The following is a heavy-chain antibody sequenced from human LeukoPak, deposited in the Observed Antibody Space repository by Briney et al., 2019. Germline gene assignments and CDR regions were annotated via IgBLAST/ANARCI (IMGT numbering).Heavy chain of an antibody. CDR1: GGSLSSSSYY. V-gene: IGHV4-39*01. CDR3: ARPGVYCSSTSCPFDY. J-gene: IGHJ4*02. CDR2: IYYSGST. D-gene: IGHD2-2*01. Sequence: SETLSLTCTVSGGSLSSSSYYWGWIRQPPGKGLEWIGSIYYSGSTYYNPSLKSRVTISVGTSKNQFSLKLSSVTAADTAVYYCARPGVYCSSTSCPFDYWGQGTLVTVSS.